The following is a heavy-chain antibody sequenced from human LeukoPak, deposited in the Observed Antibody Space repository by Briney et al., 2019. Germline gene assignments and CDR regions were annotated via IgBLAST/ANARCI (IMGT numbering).Heavy chain of an antibody. Sequence: ASVKVSCKASGYTFTGYCMHWVRQAPGQGLEWMGWINPNSGGTNYAQKFQGRVTMTRDTSISTAYMELSRLRSDDTAVYYCARAGDYYSYGMDVWGQGTTVTVSS. CDR2: INPNSGGT. CDR1: GYTFTGYC. D-gene: IGHD7-27*01. J-gene: IGHJ6*02. CDR3: ARAGDYYSYGMDV. V-gene: IGHV1-2*02.